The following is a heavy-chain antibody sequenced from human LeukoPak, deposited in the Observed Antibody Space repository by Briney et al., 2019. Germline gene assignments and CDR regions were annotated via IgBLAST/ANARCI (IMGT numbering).Heavy chain of an antibody. J-gene: IGHJ4*02. V-gene: IGHV3-21*01. CDR3: ARDKGTSDLSCFDY. Sequence: RRSLRLSCAASGFTLSSYSMDWVRRAPGERLERASSISSSSSIIYYADTVKGRFTISRDNAKNSLYLQMNSLRAADTAVYYCARDKGTSDLSCFDYWGQGTLVTVSS. CDR2: ISSSSSII. CDR1: GFTLSSYS.